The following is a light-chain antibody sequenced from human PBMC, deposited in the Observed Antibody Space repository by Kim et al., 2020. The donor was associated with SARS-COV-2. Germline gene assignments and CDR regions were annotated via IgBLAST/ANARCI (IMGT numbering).Light chain of an antibody. J-gene: IGLJ2*01. CDR2: DVT. Sequence: GPSITISCTGTSSDVGGYNYVSWYQQHPGKAPKLLIYDVTNRPSGVSNRFSGSKSGNTASLTISGLQAEDEADYYCSSYTRSSTVVFGGGTQLTVL. CDR3: SSYTRSSTVV. CDR1: SSDVGGYNY. V-gene: IGLV2-14*03.